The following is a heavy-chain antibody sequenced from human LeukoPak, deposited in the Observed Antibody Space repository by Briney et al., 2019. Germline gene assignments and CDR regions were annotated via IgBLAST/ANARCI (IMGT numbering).Heavy chain of an antibody. Sequence: SGTLSLTCAVSGGSISSSNWWSWVRQPQGKGLEWIGEFNHSGSTNYNPSLKSRVTISVDKSKNQFSLKLSSVTAADTAVYYCARDRYDILTGWALYGMDVWGKGTTVTVSS. CDR3: ARDRYDILTGWALYGMDV. D-gene: IGHD3-9*01. V-gene: IGHV4-4*02. J-gene: IGHJ6*04. CDR2: FNHSGST. CDR1: GGSISSSNW.